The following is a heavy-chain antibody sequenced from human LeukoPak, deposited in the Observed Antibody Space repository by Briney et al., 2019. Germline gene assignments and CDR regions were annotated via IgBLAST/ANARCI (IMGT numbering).Heavy chain of an antibody. Sequence: GASVKVSCKASGGTFSSYAINWVRQAPGQGLEWMGEIIPIFGASNYAQKFQGRVTITADESTSTAYMELNSLRAEDTAVYYCARRAGGYSHPYDYWGQGILVTVSS. D-gene: IGHD4-23*01. CDR3: ARRAGGYSHPYDY. J-gene: IGHJ4*02. CDR1: GGTFSSYA. V-gene: IGHV1-69*13. CDR2: IIPIFGAS.